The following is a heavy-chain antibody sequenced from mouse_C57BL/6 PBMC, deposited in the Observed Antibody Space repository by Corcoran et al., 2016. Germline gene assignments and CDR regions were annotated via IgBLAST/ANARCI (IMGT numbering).Heavy chain of an antibody. CDR2: ISPNNGGT. Sequence: EVQLQQSGPELVKPGASVKIPCKASGYTFTDYNMDWVKQSHGKSLEWIGDISPNNGGTIYNQKFKGKATLTVDKSSSTAYMELRSLTSEDTAVYYCASTTENWYFDVWGTGTTVTVSS. J-gene: IGHJ1*03. CDR1: GYTFTDYN. D-gene: IGHD2-12*01. V-gene: IGHV1-18*01. CDR3: ASTTENWYFDV.